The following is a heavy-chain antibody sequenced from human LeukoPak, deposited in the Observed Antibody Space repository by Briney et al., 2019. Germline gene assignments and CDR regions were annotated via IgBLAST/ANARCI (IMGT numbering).Heavy chain of an antibody. CDR2: IMQDGSEK. Sequence: GGSLRLSCAASGFTLSYYWMTWVRRAPGKGLEWVANIMQDGSEKYYVDSVKGRVTISRDNAKNSLYLQMNSLRAEDTAVYYCARHSAGYTTFFDYWGQGTLVTVSS. V-gene: IGHV3-7*04. CDR3: ARHSAGYTTFFDY. D-gene: IGHD5-24*01. J-gene: IGHJ4*02. CDR1: GFTLSYYW.